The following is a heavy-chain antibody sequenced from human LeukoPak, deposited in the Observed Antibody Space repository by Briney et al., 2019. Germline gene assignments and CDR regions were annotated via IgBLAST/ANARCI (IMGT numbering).Heavy chain of an antibody. CDR2: IYYSGST. V-gene: IGHV4-39*01. CDR3: ARYDSSDYRDAFDI. Sequence: SETLSLTCTVSGGSISSSSYYWGWIRQPPGKGLEWIGSIYYSGSTYYNPSLKSLVTISVDTSKNQFSLKLSSVTAADTAVYYCARYDSSDYRDAFDIWGQGTMVTVSS. CDR1: GGSISSSSYY. J-gene: IGHJ3*02. D-gene: IGHD3-22*01.